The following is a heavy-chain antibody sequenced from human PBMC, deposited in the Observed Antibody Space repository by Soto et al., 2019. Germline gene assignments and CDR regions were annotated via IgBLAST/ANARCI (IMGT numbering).Heavy chain of an antibody. J-gene: IGHJ5*02. V-gene: IGHV4-31*03. D-gene: IGHD2-2*01. CDR1: GGSISSGGYY. CDR3: ARVAVLVPAATGGGWFDP. CDR2: IYYSGST. Sequence: QVQLQESGPGLVKPSQTLSLTCTVSGGSISSGGYYWSWIRQHPGKGQEWIGYIYYSGSTYYNPSLKSRVTISVDTSKNQFSLKLSSVTAADTAVYYCARVAVLVPAATGGGWFDPWGQGTLVTVS.